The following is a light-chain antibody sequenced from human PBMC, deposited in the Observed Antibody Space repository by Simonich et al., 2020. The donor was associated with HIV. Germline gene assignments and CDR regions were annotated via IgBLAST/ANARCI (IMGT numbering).Light chain of an antibody. J-gene: IGKJ1*01. V-gene: IGKV4-1*01. CDR1: QSVLYSSNNKNY. CDR3: QQYYSTPRT. CDR2: WAS. Sequence: DIVMTQSPDSLAVSLGERATINCKSSQSVLYSSNNKNYLAWYQQKPGQSPKLLIYWASIRESGVPDRFSGSGSGTAFTLTISSLQAEDVAVYYCQQYYSTPRTFGQGTKVEIK.